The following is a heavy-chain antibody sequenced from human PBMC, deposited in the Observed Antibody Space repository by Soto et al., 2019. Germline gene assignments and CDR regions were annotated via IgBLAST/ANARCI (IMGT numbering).Heavy chain of an antibody. CDR3: ARSRDDYVWGSFRAYYYGMDV. Sequence: GGSLRLSCAASGFTFSSYGMHWVRQAPGKGLEWVAVIWYDGSNKYYADSVKGRFTISRDNSKNTLYLQMNSLRAEDTAVYYCARSRDDYVWGSFRAYYYGMDVWGQGTTVTVSS. V-gene: IGHV3-33*01. CDR1: GFTFSSYG. D-gene: IGHD3-16*02. J-gene: IGHJ6*02. CDR2: IWYDGSNK.